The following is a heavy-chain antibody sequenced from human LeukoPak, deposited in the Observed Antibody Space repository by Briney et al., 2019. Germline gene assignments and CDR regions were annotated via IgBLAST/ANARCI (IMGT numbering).Heavy chain of an antibody. Sequence: GASVKVSCKASGDTVSSYAISWVRQAPGQGLEWMGGIIPIFGTANYAQKFQGRVTITTDESTSTAYMELSSLRSEDTAVYYCARDRPTTVTSNWFDPWGQGTLVTVSS. CDR1: GDTVSSYA. D-gene: IGHD4-17*01. J-gene: IGHJ5*02. V-gene: IGHV1-69*05. CDR2: IIPIFGTA. CDR3: ARDRPTTVTSNWFDP.